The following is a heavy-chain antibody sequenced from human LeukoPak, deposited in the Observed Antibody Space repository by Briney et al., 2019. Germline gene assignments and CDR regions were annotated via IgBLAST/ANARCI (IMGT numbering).Heavy chain of an antibody. CDR1: GYTFSTYG. V-gene: IGHV1-18*04. D-gene: IGHD3-10*01. CDR3: ARGETYYYGSGSRSAFDL. CDR2: ISAYNGDR. Sequence: ASVKVSCKASGYTFSTYGTTWVRQAPGQGLEWMGWISAYNGDRDYAQSLQDKMTMTTDTSTSTAYMELENLTPDDTAVYFCARGETYYYGSGSRSAFDLWGQGTVVIVSS. J-gene: IGHJ3*01.